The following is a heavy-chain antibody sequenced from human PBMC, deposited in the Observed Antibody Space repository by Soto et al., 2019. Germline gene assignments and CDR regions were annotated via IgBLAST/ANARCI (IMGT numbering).Heavy chain of an antibody. CDR3: AREVVAPDFYYLDF. Sequence: EVQLVESGGGLVQPGGSLRLSCAVSGFTFSRYWMHWVRQAPGKGPVWVAWIHFDGSTFSYADSVRGRFTISRDNAKNTLYLQMNSLRVEDTAVYYCAREVVAPDFYYLDFWGRGTLVTVSS. V-gene: IGHV3-74*01. D-gene: IGHD2-21*02. CDR1: GFTFSRYW. J-gene: IGHJ4*02. CDR2: IHFDGSTF.